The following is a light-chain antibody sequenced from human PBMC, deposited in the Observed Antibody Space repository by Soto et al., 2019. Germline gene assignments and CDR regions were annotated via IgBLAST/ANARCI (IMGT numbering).Light chain of an antibody. CDR1: HNIHSDY. Sequence: EIVLTQSPGTLSLSPGARATLSCRATHNIHSDYLAWYQQKLGQAPRLLIYGASSRATGIPDRFSGSGSGTHFTLTISRLEPEDFAVYYCQKYGSSHTFGQGTKLEIK. CDR3: QKYGSSHT. V-gene: IGKV3-20*01. CDR2: GAS. J-gene: IGKJ2*01.